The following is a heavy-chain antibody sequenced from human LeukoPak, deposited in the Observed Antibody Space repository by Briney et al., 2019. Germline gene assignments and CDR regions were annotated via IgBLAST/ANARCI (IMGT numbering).Heavy chain of an antibody. D-gene: IGHD2-2*01. Sequence: PGGSLRLSCAASGFTFSDYYMSWIRQAPGKGLEWVSYISSSGRTKYYADSVKGRFTISRDNAKNLLFLQMSGLRAEDTAVYYCARADCSTTSCYEFDYWGQGTLVTVSS. V-gene: IGHV3-11*04. CDR2: ISSSGRTK. J-gene: IGHJ4*02. CDR1: GFTFSDYY. CDR3: ARADCSTTSCYEFDY.